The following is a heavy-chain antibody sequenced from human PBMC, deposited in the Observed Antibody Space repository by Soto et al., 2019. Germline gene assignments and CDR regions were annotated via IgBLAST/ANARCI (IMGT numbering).Heavy chain of an antibody. D-gene: IGHD2-15*01. CDR3: AKDLRGYCSGGSCPCPPDYGMDV. V-gene: IGHV3-23*01. Sequence: PGGSLRLSCAASGFTFSSYAMSWVRQAPGKGLEWVSAISGSGGSTYYADSVKGRFTISRDNSKNTLYLQMNSLRAEDTAVYYCAKDLRGYCSGGSCPCPPDYGMDVWGQGTTVTV. J-gene: IGHJ6*02. CDR1: GFTFSSYA. CDR2: ISGSGGST.